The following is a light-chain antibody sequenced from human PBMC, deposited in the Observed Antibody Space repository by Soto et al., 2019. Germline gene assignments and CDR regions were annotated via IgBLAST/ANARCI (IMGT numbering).Light chain of an antibody. CDR1: QDISNY. V-gene: IGKV1-27*01. CDR2: AAS. Sequence: DVQMTQSPSSLCASVGDRVTITCRASQDISNYLAWLQQKPGKVPKLLIYAASTLQPGVPSRFSGGGSGTDFTLTISSLQAEDVATYYCQKHDSVPLTLGPGTKVNIK. J-gene: IGKJ3*01. CDR3: QKHDSVPLT.